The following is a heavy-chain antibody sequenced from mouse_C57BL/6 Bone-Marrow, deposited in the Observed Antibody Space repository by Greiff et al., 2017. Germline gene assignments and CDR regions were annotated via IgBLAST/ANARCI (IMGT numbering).Heavy chain of an antibody. CDR3: AREIYYYGSSYFDY. CDR1: GYTFTSYW. V-gene: IGHV1-64*01. D-gene: IGHD1-1*01. Sequence: QVQLQQPGAELVKPGASVKLSCKASGYTFTSYWMHWVKQRPGQGLEWIGMIHPNSGSTNYNETFKSKATLTVDKSSSTAYMQLSSLTSEDSAVYYCAREIYYYGSSYFDYGGQGTTLTVSS. CDR2: IHPNSGST. J-gene: IGHJ2*01.